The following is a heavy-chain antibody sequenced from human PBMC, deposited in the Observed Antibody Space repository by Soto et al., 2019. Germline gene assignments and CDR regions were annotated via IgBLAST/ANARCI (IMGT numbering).Heavy chain of an antibody. CDR1: GYTFTSYY. CDR2: INPSGGST. J-gene: IGHJ6*02. D-gene: IGHD2-2*01. CDR3: ARGLVVPAGIRYYYYGMDV. V-gene: IGHV1-46*01. Sequence: SVKVSCKASGYTFTSYYMHWVLQAPGQGLEWMGIINPSGGSTSYAQKFQGRVTITADKSTSTAYMELSSLRSEDTAVYYCARGLVVPAGIRYYYYGMDVWGQGTTVTVSS.